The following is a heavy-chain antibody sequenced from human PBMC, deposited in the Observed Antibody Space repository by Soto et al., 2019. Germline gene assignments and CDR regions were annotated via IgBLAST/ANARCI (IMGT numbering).Heavy chain of an antibody. V-gene: IGHV4-31*03. Sequence: PSETLSLTCTVSGGSISSGGYYWSWIRQHPGKGLEWIGYIYYSGSTYYNPSLKSRVTISVDTSKNQFSLKLSSVTAADTAVYYCARAPAADYYYYYGIDVWGQGTTVTVSS. J-gene: IGHJ6*02. CDR1: GGSISSGGYY. D-gene: IGHD6-13*01. CDR3: ARAPAADYYYYYGIDV. CDR2: IYYSGST.